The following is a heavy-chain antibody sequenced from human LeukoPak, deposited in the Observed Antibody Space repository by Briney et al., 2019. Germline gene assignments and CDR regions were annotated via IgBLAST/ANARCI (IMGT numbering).Heavy chain of an antibody. D-gene: IGHD3-10*01. CDR1: GFTFSSYG. CDR3: AKGDMVRGRLDY. Sequence: PGGSLRLSCAASGFTFSSYGMHWVRQAPGKGLEWVAVISNDGDNKYYGDSVKGRFTISRDNSKNTVYLQMNSLRPEDTAVYYCAKGDMVRGRLDYWGQGTLVTVSS. V-gene: IGHV3-30*18. J-gene: IGHJ4*02. CDR2: ISNDGDNK.